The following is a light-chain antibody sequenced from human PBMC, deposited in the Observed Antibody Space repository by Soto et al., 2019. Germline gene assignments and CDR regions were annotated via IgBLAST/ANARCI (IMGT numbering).Light chain of an antibody. CDR2: GAS. CDR3: QQHYNCAPYT. CDR1: QSVSSN. J-gene: IGKJ2*01. Sequence: EILMTQSPSTLSVSAGERATLSCRARQSVSSNLAWYQQKPGQAPRLLIYGASTRVTGIPARFSGSGSGTEFNPTTSSTQAADVAVTYCQQHYNCAPYTIGQGTKLEIK. V-gene: IGKV3-15*01.